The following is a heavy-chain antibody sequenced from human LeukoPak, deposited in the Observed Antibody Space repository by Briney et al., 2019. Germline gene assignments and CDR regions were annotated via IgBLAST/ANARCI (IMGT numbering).Heavy chain of an antibody. CDR1: GFTFSSYA. D-gene: IGHD6-19*01. J-gene: IGHJ4*02. Sequence: GGSLRLSCAASGFTFSSYAMSWVRQAPGKGLEWVPGISGSGGSTYYADSVKGRFTISRDNSKNTLYLQMNSLRAEDTAVYYCAKMPVSYSSGWTNFDYWGQGTLVTVSS. CDR3: AKMPVSYSSGWTNFDY. CDR2: ISGSGGST. V-gene: IGHV3-23*01.